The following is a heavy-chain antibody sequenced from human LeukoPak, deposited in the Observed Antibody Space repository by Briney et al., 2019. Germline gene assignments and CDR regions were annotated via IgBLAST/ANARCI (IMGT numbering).Heavy chain of an antibody. CDR3: ASSSLGYA. V-gene: IGHV4-59*01. CDR2: IYYSGST. J-gene: IGHJ5*02. CDR1: GGSISSYY. Sequence: SETLSLTCTGSGGSISSYYWSWIRQPPGKGLGWIGYIYYSGSTNSNPSLKSRVTISVDTSKPQFSLTLSSVPAADTAVYYGASSSLGYAXGQGTLVTVSS. D-gene: IGHD2-8*01.